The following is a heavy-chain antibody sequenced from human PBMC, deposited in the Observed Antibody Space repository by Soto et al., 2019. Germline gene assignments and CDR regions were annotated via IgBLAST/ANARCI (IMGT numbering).Heavy chain of an antibody. V-gene: IGHV1-18*01. Sequence: GASVKVSCKASGYTFTSYGISWVRQAPGQGLEWMGWISAYNGNTNYAQKLQGRVTMTTDTSTSTAYMELRSLRSDDTAVYYCARMDYSNLNYYYMDVWGKRTTVTVSS. J-gene: IGHJ6*03. CDR1: GYTFTSYG. CDR3: ARMDYSNLNYYYMDV. CDR2: ISAYNGNT. D-gene: IGHD4-4*01.